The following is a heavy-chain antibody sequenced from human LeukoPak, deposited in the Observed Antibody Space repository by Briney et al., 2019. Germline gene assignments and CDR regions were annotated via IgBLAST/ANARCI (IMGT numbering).Heavy chain of an antibody. CDR1: GGTFSTYG. D-gene: IGHD6-6*01. J-gene: IGHJ4*02. CDR3: AKEVQLLPFDY. Sequence: SCKASGGTFSTYGMHWVRQAPGKGLEWVAFIQYDGINKFYADSVKGRFTISRDNSKNTVYLQMNSLRPEDTAVYYCAKEVQLLPFDYWGQGTLVTVSS. CDR2: IQYDGINK. V-gene: IGHV3-30*02.